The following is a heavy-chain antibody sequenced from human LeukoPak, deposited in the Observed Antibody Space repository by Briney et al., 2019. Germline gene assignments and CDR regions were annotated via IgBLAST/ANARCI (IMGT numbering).Heavy chain of an antibody. Sequence: KPSETLSLTCTVSGGSISSYYWSWIRQPPGKGLEWIGYIYYSGSTNYNPSLKSRVTISVDTSKNQFSLKLSSVTAADTAMYYCARGDYGDMNWFDPWGQGTLVTVSS. CDR3: ARGDYGDMNWFDP. V-gene: IGHV4-59*01. D-gene: IGHD4-17*01. CDR2: IYYSGST. J-gene: IGHJ5*02. CDR1: GGSISSYY.